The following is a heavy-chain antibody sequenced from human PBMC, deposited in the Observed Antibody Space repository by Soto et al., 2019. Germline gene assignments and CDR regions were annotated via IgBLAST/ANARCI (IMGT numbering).Heavy chain of an antibody. CDR2: ISYDGSNK. Sequence: GALRRSGAASVFTFSSYGMHWVRQAPGKGPEWVAVISYDGSNKYYADSVKGRFTISRDNSKNTLYLQMNSLRAEDTAVYYCAKDRIVVVVAATFVGYWGQGTLVTVSS. CDR3: AKDRIVVVVAATFVGY. J-gene: IGHJ4*02. CDR1: VFTFSSYG. D-gene: IGHD2-15*01. V-gene: IGHV3-30*18.